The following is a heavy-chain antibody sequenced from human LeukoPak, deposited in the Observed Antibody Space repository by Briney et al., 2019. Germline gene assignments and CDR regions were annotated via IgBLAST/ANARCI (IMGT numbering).Heavy chain of an antibody. Sequence: SETLSLTCTVSGGSISSSSYYWGWIRQPPGKGLEWVGSIYYSGSTYYNPSLKSRVTISVDTSKNQFSLKLSSVTAADTAVYYCARQLPNYYDYYYMDVRGKVTTVTVSS. CDR1: GGSISSSSYY. CDR2: IYYSGST. J-gene: IGHJ6*03. V-gene: IGHV4-39*01. CDR3: ARQLPNYYDYYYMDV. D-gene: IGHD1-26*01.